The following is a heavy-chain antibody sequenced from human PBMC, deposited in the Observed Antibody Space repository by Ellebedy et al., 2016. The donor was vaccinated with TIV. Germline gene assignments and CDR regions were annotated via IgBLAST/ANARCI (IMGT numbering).Heavy chain of an antibody. CDR1: GFTFSSYA. D-gene: IGHD3-9*01. Sequence: GESLKISCAASGFTFSSYAMSWVRQAPGKGLEWVSGITYSGGRTYYADSVKGRFTVSRDNSKNTLYLQINSLRAEDTAVYYCAKDRLARYFEWSNYFDYWGQGTLATVSS. J-gene: IGHJ4*02. CDR2: ITYSGGRT. V-gene: IGHV3-23*01. CDR3: AKDRLARYFEWSNYFDY.